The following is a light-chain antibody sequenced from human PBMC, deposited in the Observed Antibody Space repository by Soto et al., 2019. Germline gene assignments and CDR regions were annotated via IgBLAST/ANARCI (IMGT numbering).Light chain of an antibody. CDR2: GAS. CDR3: HLCET. V-gene: IGKV3-20*01. J-gene: IGKJ4*01. Sequence: PRKRAAVSCRAGQTVVSSFLAWYQQKRGQAPRLLIYGASNRATGIPDRFSGSGSGADFTLTINRLDPEDFAVYYCHLCETFGGGTKLDIK. CDR1: QTVVSSF.